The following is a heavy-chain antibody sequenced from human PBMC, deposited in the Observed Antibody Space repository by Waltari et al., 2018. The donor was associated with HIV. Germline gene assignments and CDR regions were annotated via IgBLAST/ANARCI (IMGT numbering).Heavy chain of an antibody. J-gene: IGHJ4*02. CDR1: GFTFSSYG. Sequence: QVQLVESGGGVVQPGRSLRLSCAASGFTFSSYGMHWVRQAPGKGLEWVAVISYDGSNKYYADSVKGRFTISRDNSKNTLYLQMNSLRAEDTAVYYCAKDVNPTTPYYFDYWGQGTLVTVSS. CDR2: ISYDGSNK. CDR3: AKDVNPTTPYYFDY. D-gene: IGHD4-17*01. V-gene: IGHV3-30*18.